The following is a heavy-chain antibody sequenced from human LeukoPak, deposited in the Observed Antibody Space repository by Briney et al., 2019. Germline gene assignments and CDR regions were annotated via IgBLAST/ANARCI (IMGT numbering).Heavy chain of an antibody. D-gene: IGHD6-19*01. Sequence: ASVKVSCKASGYTFTGYYMHWVRQAPGQGLEWMGWINPSGGSTSYAQKFQGRVTMTRDMSTSTVYMELSSLRSEDTAVYYCASDSRGWSVPLNWFDPWGQGTLVTVSS. V-gene: IGHV1-46*01. J-gene: IGHJ5*02. CDR1: GYTFTGYY. CDR2: INPSGGST. CDR3: ASDSRGWSVPLNWFDP.